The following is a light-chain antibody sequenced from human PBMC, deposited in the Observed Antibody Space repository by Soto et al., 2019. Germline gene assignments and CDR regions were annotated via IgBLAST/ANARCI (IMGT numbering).Light chain of an antibody. V-gene: IGKV1-5*03. CDR3: QQYNSYWT. CDR2: EAS. CDR1: QSISDS. J-gene: IGKJ1*01. Sequence: DIQMTQSPSTLSASVGDRVTITCRASQSISDSLAWYQQKPGKAPKLLIYEASNLKSGVPSRFSGSGSGTEYTLTISSLQPDDFASYYSQQYNSYWTFGQGTKVEIK.